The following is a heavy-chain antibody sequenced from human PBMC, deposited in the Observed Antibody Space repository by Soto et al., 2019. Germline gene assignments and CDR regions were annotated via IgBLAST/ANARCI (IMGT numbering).Heavy chain of an antibody. CDR3: ARDLSGYDWGDNFGY. J-gene: IGHJ4*02. CDR2: IWYDGSNK. Sequence: QVQLVESGGGVVQPGRSLRLSCAASGFTFSSYGMHWVRQAPGKGLEWVAAIWYDGSNKYYADSVKGRFTISRDNSKNTLYLQMNSLSAEDTAGYYCARDLSGYDWGDNFGYWGQSTLVTVSS. CDR1: GFTFSSYG. D-gene: IGHD5-12*01. V-gene: IGHV3-33*01.